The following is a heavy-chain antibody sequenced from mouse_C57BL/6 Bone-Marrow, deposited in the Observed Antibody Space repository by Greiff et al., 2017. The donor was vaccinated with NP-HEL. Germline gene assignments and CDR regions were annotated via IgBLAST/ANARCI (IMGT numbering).Heavy chain of an antibody. CDR1: GFNFTDDY. CDR3: TKEDSITTVVAPFAY. CDR2: IDPANGDT. J-gene: IGHJ3*01. D-gene: IGHD1-1*01. Sequence: VQLQQSGAELVRPGASVKLSCTASGFNFTDDYMHWVKQRPEQGLEWIGWIDPANGDTEYASKFQGKATITADASSNTAYLQLSRLTSEDTAVYYCTKEDSITTVVAPFAYWGQGTLVTVSA. V-gene: IGHV14-4*01.